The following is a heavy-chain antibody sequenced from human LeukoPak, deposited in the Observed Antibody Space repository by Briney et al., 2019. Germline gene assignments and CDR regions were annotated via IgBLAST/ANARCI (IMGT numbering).Heavy chain of an antibody. Sequence: SETLSLTCTVSGFSISSGYYWGWIRQPPGKGLEWIGSIYHSGSTNYNPSLKSRVTISVDTSKNQFSLKLSSVTAADTAVCYCARGPGYSYGPTYYYYYMDVWGKGTTVTVSS. J-gene: IGHJ6*03. D-gene: IGHD5-18*01. CDR3: ARGPGYSYGPTYYYYYMDV. CDR2: IYHSGST. CDR1: GFSISSGYY. V-gene: IGHV4-38-2*02.